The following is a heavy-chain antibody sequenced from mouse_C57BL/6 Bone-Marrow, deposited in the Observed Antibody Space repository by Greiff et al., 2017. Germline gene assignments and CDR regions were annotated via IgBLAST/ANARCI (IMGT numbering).Heavy chain of an antibody. D-gene: IGHD4-1*01. CDR1: GYSFTDYN. V-gene: IGHV1-39*01. CDR2: INPNYGTT. CDR3: ARWETGTSHYYAMDY. Sequence: LVESGPELVKPGASVKISCKASGYSFTDYNMNWVKQSNGKSLEWIGVINPNYGTTSYNQKFKGKATLTVDQSSSTAYMQLNSLTSEDSAVYYCARWETGTSHYYAMDYWGQGTSVTVSS. J-gene: IGHJ4*01.